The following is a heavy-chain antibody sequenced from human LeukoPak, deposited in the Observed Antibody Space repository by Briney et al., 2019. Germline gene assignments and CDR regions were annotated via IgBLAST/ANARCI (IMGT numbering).Heavy chain of an antibody. CDR2: INHSGST. CDR3: ARGGTSMVTRPVDC. V-gene: IGHV4-34*01. J-gene: IGHJ4*02. D-gene: IGHD5-18*01. Sequence: NPSETLSLTCAVYGGSFSDYYWSWIRQPPGKGLEWIGEINHSGSTNYNPSLKSRFTISVDTSKNQFSLKSSSVTAADTAVYYCARGGTSMVTRPVDCWGQGTLVTVSS. CDR1: GGSFSDYY.